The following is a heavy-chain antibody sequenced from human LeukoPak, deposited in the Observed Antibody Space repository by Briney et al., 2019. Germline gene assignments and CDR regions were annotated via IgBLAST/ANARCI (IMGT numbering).Heavy chain of an antibody. CDR2: INAGNGNT. J-gene: IGHJ5*02. D-gene: IGHD6-25*01. Sequence: ASVKVSCKASGYTFTSYAMHWVRQAPGQRLEWMGWINAGNGNTKYSQKFQGRVTITRGTSASTAYMELSSLRSEDTAVYYCARDRGGIAAWFDPWGQGTLVTVSS. CDR1: GYTFTSYA. V-gene: IGHV1-3*01. CDR3: ARDRGGIAAWFDP.